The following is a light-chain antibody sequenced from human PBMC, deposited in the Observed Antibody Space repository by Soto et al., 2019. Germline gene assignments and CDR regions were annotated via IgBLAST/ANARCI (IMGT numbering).Light chain of an antibody. CDR1: SSNIGARYD. CDR3: QSYDSSLSGWV. CDR2: GNS. Sequence: QSVLTQPPSVSGAPGQMVTISCTGSSSNIGARYDVHWYQQLPGTAPKLLISGNSNRPSGVPDRFSGSKSGTSASLAITGLQAEDEADYYCQSYDSSLSGWVFGGGTKLTVL. J-gene: IGLJ3*02. V-gene: IGLV1-40*01.